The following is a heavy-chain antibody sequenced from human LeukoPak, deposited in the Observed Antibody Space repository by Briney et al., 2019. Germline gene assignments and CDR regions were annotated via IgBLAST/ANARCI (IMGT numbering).Heavy chain of an antibody. J-gene: IGHJ2*01. D-gene: IGHD4-17*01. CDR2: IYYSGST. Sequence: SQTLSLTCTVSGGSISSGGYYWSWIRQHPGTGLEWIGYIYYSGSTNYNPSLKSRVTISVDTSKNQFSLKLSSVTAADTAVYYCARGGDRYYWYFDLWGRGTLVTVSS. CDR1: GGSISSGGYY. CDR3: ARGGDRYYWYFDL. V-gene: IGHV4-61*08.